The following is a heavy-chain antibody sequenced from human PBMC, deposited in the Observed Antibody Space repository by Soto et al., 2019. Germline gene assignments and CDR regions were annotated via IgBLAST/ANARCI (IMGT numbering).Heavy chain of an antibody. CDR3: NSYPDFWGGHTPL. V-gene: IGHV3-15*07. D-gene: IGHD3-3*01. J-gene: IGHJ4*02. CDR2: VKSKADGGTA. CDR1: GFSITNTW. Sequence: EVQLVESGGGLVQPGGSLRLSCAASGFSITNTWMHWVRQAPGKGLEWVGRVKSKADGGTADYAAPVKGRFTDSRDDSKNTQYLQMNSLKIEDTAVYYCNSYPDFWGGHTPLWGQGTLVTVSS.